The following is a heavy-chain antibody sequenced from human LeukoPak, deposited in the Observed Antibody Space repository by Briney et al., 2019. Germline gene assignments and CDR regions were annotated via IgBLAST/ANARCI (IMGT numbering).Heavy chain of an antibody. CDR3: ARVSSSWYQDWYFDL. D-gene: IGHD6-13*01. Sequence: SETLSLTCSVSVVSMNGYYWSWLRQSAGNRLEWIGHVDSSGNTNYNPSLESRVTMSVDTSKNQFSLKLSSVTAADTAVYYCARVSSSWYQDWYFDLWGRGTLVTVSS. CDR2: VDSSGNT. J-gene: IGHJ2*01. CDR1: VVSMNGYY. V-gene: IGHV4-4*07.